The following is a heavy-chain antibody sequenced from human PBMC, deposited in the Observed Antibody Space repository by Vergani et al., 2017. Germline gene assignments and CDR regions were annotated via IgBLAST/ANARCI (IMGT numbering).Heavy chain of an antibody. D-gene: IGHD3-10*01. J-gene: IGHJ4*02. Sequence: EVQWMESGGGWAQPGGSLRLSCAASGFVFSESPIHWVRQDPGKGLVWLGHIRRRSEPYATAYGPSLIGRATISRDDSTNTAYLQLSSLGTDDAAIYFCSAQTQSCNDYWGQGTLVAVSS. CDR1: GFVFSESP. CDR3: SAQTQSCNDY. V-gene: IGHV3-73*01. CDR2: IRRRSEPYAT.